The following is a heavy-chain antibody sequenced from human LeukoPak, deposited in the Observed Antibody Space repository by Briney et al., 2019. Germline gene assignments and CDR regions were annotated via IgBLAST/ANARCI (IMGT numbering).Heavy chain of an antibody. J-gene: IGHJ5*02. V-gene: IGHV4-30-2*01. CDR3: ARGLRIVVVPAAIRWFDP. CDR1: GGSISSGGYS. D-gene: IGHD2-2*01. Sequence: PSQTLSLTCAVSGGSISSGGYSWSWIRQPPGKGLEWIGEINHSGSTNYNPSLKSRVTISVDTSKNQFSLKLSSVTAADTAVYYCARGLRIVVVPAAIRWFDPWGQGTLVTVSS. CDR2: INHSGST.